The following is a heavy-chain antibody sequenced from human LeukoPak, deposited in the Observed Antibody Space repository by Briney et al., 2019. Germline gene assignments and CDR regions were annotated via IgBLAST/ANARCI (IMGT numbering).Heavy chain of an antibody. CDR2: INHSGST. D-gene: IGHD3-16*02. CDR1: GGSFSGYY. V-gene: IGHV4-34*01. CDR3: ARGGPYDYVWGSYRSGPHWFDP. J-gene: IGHJ5*02. Sequence: SETLSLTCAVYGGSFSGYYWSWIRQPPGKGLEWIGEINHSGSTNYNPSLKSRVTISVDTSKNQFSLKLSSVTAADTAVYYCARGGPYDYVWGSYRSGPHWFDPWGQGTLVTVSS.